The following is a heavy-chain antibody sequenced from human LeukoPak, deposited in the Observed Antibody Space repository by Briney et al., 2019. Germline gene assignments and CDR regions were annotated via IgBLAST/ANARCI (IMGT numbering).Heavy chain of an antibody. CDR2: VGHSGIT. D-gene: IGHD4-23*01. V-gene: IGHV4-34*01. Sequence: SETLSLTCALYGGSFSGYYGLWVRQAPGKGLEWLGEVGHSGITNYKPSLKSRLTISLDMSKNQFSLRLTSVTAADTAVYYCARDGGPNNYWFDPWGQGTLVTVSS. CDR1: GGSFSGYY. J-gene: IGHJ5*02. CDR3: ARDGGPNNYWFDP.